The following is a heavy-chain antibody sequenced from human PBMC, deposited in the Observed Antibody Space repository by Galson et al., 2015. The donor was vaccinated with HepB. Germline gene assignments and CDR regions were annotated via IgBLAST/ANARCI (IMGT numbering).Heavy chain of an antibody. CDR3: ARDGSAISWYFDY. CDR1: GYTFTSYG. Sequence: SVKVSCKASGYTFTSYGIGWVRQAPGEGLEWMGWISANNGKTNYAQKFQGRVTMTTDTSTSTGYMDLRSLRSDDTAVYYCARDGSAISWYFDYWGQGTLVTVSS. J-gene: IGHJ4*02. D-gene: IGHD1-26*01. CDR2: ISANNGKT. V-gene: IGHV1-18*04.